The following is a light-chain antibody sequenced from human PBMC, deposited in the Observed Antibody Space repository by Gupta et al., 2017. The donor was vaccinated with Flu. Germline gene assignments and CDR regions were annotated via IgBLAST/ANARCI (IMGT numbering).Light chain of an antibody. CDR1: NVRNKR. CDR2: DDS. CDR3: QVWDSSSDHVV. Sequence: GGNNVRNKRVHWYQQRPGQAPVLVVFDDSSRPSGIPERFSGANSGSTATLTISRVEAGDEADYYCQVWDSSSDHVVFGGGTKLTVL. V-gene: IGLV3-21*02. J-gene: IGLJ2*01.